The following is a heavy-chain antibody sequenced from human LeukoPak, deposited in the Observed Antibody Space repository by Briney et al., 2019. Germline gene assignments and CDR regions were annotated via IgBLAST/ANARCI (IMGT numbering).Heavy chain of an antibody. V-gene: IGHV3-30-3*01. CDR3: AREEIAAAVNYYYYYGMDV. CDR1: GFTFSSYA. D-gene: IGHD6-13*01. CDR2: ISYDGSNK. J-gene: IGHJ6*02. Sequence: PGRSLTLSCAASGFTFSSYAMHWVRQAPGKGLVWVADISYDGSNKYYADSVKGRFTISRDNSKNTLYLQMNSLRAEDTAVYYCAREEIAAAVNYYYYYGMDVWGQGTTVTVSS.